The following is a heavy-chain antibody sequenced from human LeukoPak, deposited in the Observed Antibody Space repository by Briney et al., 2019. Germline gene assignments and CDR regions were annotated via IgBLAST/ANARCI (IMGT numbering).Heavy chain of an antibody. V-gene: IGHV3-23*01. J-gene: IGHJ4*02. CDR2: IGGNVGST. Sequence: GGSLRLSCAASGFTFGTYAISWVRQAPGKGLEWVSGIGGNVGSTYYADSVKGRFTVSRDNSKNTLYLQMNSLRAEDTSVYYCAKDIYGDYGGFDYWGQGPLVTVSS. CDR1: GFTFGTYA. CDR3: AKDIYGDYGGFDY. D-gene: IGHD4-17*01.